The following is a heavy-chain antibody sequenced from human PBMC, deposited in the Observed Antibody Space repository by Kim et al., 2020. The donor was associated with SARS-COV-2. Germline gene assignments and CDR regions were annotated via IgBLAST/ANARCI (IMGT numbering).Heavy chain of an antibody. CDR2: IFYSGTT. CDR1: GGSISSYY. Sequence: SETLSLTCTVSGGSISSYYWSWIRQPPGKGLEWIGYIFYSGTTNYNPSLKSRFTTSVDTSKNQFSLKPSSVTAADTAVYYCARDQGLNWFDPWGQGTLVTVSS. CDR3: ARDQGLNWFDP. D-gene: IGHD3-22*01. V-gene: IGHV4-59*13. J-gene: IGHJ5*02.